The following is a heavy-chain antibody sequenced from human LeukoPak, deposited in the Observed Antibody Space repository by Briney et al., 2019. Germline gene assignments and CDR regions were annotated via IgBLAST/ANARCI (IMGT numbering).Heavy chain of an antibody. CDR2: ISRSSSHI. J-gene: IGHJ4*02. D-gene: IGHD1-26*01. Sequence: PGGSLRLSCATSGFTFSSYSMNWVRQAPGKGLEWVSSISRSSSHIYYADSMKGRFTISRDNAKNSLYLEMNSLRAEDTAVYYCARISGSYYAEYWGQGTLVTVSS. V-gene: IGHV3-21*01. CDR3: ARISGSYYAEY. CDR1: GFTFSSYS.